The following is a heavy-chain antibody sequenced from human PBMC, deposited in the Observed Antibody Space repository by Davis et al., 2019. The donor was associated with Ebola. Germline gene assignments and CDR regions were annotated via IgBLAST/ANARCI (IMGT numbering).Heavy chain of an antibody. CDR3: ARALTMIVVALGGY. V-gene: IGHV1-2*02. D-gene: IGHD3-22*01. CDR1: GYPFTAYY. CDR2: INPKSGDT. J-gene: IGHJ4*02. Sequence: ASVKVSCKASGYPFTAYYIHWVRQAPGQGLEWVGWINPKSGDTNYAQKFRGRVTMTRDTSVTMAYMDLSRLRSEDTAVYYCARALTMIVVALGGYWGQGTLVTVSS.